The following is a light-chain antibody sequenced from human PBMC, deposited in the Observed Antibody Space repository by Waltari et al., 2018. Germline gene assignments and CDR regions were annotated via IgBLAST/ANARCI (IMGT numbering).Light chain of an antibody. CDR3: QHYVRLPVT. V-gene: IGKV3-20*01. CDR2: GAS. Sequence: ELVLTQSPGTLSLSPGERATLSCRASQSVGRSLAWYQQKPGQAPRLLIYGASSRATGVPDRFSGSGSGTDFSLTISRLEPEDFAVYYCQHYVRLPVTFGQGTRVEIK. J-gene: IGKJ1*01. CDR1: QSVGRS.